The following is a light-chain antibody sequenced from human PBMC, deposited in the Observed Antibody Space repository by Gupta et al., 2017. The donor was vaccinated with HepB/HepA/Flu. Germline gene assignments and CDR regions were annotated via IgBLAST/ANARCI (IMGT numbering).Light chain of an antibody. CDR3: SSFTSTSSLAV. V-gene: IGLV2-14*01. CDR2: AVS. J-gene: IGLJ2*01. Sequence: QSALTQPASVSGSPGQSITLSCTGTSSDVSWYQQHPGKAPKLMIYAVSNRPARVSYRFSGSKSGDTASLTISGLQAEDEADYYCSSFTSTSSLAVFGGGTKVTVL. CDR1: SSDV.